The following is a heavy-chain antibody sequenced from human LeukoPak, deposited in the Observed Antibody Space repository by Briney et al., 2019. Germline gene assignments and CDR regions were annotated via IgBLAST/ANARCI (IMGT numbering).Heavy chain of an antibody. CDR2: IRYDGSNK. D-gene: IGHD2-15*01. J-gene: IGHJ6*03. V-gene: IGHV3-30*02. Sequence: GGSLRLSCAASGFTFSSYGMHWVRQAPGKGLEWVAFIRYDGSNKYYADSVKGRFTISRDNAKSSLYLQMNSLRAEDTAVYYCARAPGQVAATLQGYYYYYMDVWGKGTTVTVSS. CDR3: ARAPGQVAATLQGYYYYYMDV. CDR1: GFTFSSYG.